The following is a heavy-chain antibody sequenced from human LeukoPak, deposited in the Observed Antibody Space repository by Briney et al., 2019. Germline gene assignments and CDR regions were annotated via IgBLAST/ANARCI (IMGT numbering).Heavy chain of an antibody. CDR2: ISVYNGNT. D-gene: IGHD2-15*01. Sequence: ASVNVSCKAAGYIFTSYGISWVRQAPGQGLEWMGWISVYNGNTNYAQKLQGRVTMTTDTSTCTAYMKLRSLRSDDTAVYYCARLYCSGANCYPIYGDPFDYWGQGTLVTVSS. CDR1: GYIFTSYG. V-gene: IGHV1-18*01. CDR3: ARLYCSGANCYPIYGDPFDY. J-gene: IGHJ4*02.